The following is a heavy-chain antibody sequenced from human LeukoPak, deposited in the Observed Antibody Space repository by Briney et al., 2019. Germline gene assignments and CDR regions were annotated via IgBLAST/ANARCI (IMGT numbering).Heavy chain of an antibody. CDR3: ARGAAGYSSTNYMDV. CDR1: GGSISSGGYY. D-gene: IGHD6-13*01. V-gene: IGHV4-61*08. Sequence: SETLSLTCTVSGGSISSGGYYWSWIRQPPGKGLEWIGYIYYSGSTNYNPSLKSRVTISVDTSKNQFSLKLSSVTAADTAVYYCARGAAGYSSTNYMDVWGKGTTVTVSS. J-gene: IGHJ6*03. CDR2: IYYSGST.